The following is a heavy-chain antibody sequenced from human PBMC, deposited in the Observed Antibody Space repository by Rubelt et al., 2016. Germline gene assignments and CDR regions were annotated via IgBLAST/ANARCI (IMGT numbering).Heavy chain of an antibody. CDR1: GFTFSDHC. V-gene: IGHV3-7*01. Sequence: GGSLRLSCAASGFTFSDHCMSWVRQAPGKGLEWVANINQDGSEKKYVDSVKGRFTISRENAKNSLYLQMNSLGDEDTAVCSLAREGGPRGRGLWYFDLWGRGTLVTVSS. J-gene: IGHJ2*01. D-gene: IGHD3-16*01. CDR2: INQDGSEK. CDR3: AREGGPRGRGLWYFDL.